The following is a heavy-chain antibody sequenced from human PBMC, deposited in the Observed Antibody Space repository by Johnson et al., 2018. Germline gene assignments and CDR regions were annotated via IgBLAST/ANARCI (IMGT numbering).Heavy chain of an antibody. CDR2: IYYSGRT. V-gene: IGHV4-59*01. D-gene: IGHD3-10*01. Sequence: QVQLQESGPGLVKPSETLSLTCTVSGGSISSYYWSWIRQPPGKGLEWIGYIYYSGRTNYNPSLKRRVTISVDTSKNQFSLKLSSVTGADTGVYYCATLWFGDPPLLPLDVWGQGTTVTVSS. CDR1: GGSISSYY. CDR3: ATLWFGDPPLLPLDV. J-gene: IGHJ6*02.